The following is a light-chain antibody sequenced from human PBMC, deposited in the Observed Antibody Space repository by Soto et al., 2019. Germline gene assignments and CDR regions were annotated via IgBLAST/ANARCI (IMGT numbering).Light chain of an antibody. CDR1: QSVSSSY. J-gene: IGKJ1*01. Sequence: EIVLTQSPGTLSLSPGERATLSCRASQSVSSSYLAWYHQKPGQAPRLLIYGASSRATGIPDRFSGSGSGTHFTLAISSLEPEEFAVYYCQQYDSSPVTFGQGTKVEIK. CDR3: QQYDSSPVT. V-gene: IGKV3-20*01. CDR2: GAS.